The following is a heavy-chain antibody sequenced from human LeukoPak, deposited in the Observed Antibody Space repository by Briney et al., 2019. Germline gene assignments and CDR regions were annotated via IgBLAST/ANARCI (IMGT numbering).Heavy chain of an antibody. CDR3: ARGGDYYDSSGYRY. Sequence: SETLCLTCTVSGGSISSGGYYWSWIRQHPGKGLEWLGYIYYSGSTYYNPSLKSRVTISVDTSKNQFSLKLSSVTAADTAVYYCARGGDYYDSSGYRYWGQGTLVTVSS. J-gene: IGHJ4*02. CDR2: IYYSGST. V-gene: IGHV4-31*02. D-gene: IGHD3-22*01. CDR1: GGSISSGGYY.